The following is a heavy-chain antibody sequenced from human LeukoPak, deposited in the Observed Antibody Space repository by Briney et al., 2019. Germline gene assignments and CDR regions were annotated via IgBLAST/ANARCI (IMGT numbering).Heavy chain of an antibody. CDR1: RGAVTSYS. Sequence: SETLSLTCAVSRGAVTSYSWSWIRQSPGKGLEWIWDVYFSGATKYYPSHQSRVTISLDTSQNQFSLRLRSVTAADTAVYYCARDPSHHSGTFDIWGQGTMVTVSS. CDR2: VYFSGAT. V-gene: IGHV4-59*02. J-gene: IGHJ3*02. D-gene: IGHD2-15*01. CDR3: ARDPSHHSGTFDI.